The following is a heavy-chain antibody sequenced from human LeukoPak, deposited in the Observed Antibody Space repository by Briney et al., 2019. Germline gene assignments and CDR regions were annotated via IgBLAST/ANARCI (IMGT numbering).Heavy chain of an antibody. D-gene: IGHD3-3*01. V-gene: IGHV4-59*01. CDR3: ARVAGYDFWSGYYEH. CDR1: GGSISSDY. Sequence: PSETLSLTCTVSGGSISSDYWSWIRQPPGKGLEWIGYIYYSGSTNYNPSLKSRVTISVDTSKNQFSLKLSSVTAADTAVYYCARVAGYDFWSGYYEHWGQGTLVTVSS. J-gene: IGHJ1*01. CDR2: IYYSGST.